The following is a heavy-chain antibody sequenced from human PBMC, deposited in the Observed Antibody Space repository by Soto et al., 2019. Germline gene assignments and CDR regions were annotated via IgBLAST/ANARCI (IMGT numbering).Heavy chain of an antibody. Sequence: SVKVSCKASGGTFSSYAISWARQAPGQGLEWMGGIIPIFGTANYAQKFQGRVTITADESTSTAYMELSSLRSEDTAVYYCARDSGGFYNWFDPWGQGTLVTVSS. V-gene: IGHV1-69*13. CDR3: ARDSGGFYNWFDP. D-gene: IGHD6-25*01. CDR1: GGTFSSYA. CDR2: IIPIFGTA. J-gene: IGHJ5*02.